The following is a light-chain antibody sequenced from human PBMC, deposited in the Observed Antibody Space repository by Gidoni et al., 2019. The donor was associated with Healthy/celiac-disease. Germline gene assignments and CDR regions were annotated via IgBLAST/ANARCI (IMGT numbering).Light chain of an antibody. CDR1: QSVSSY. CDR3: QQRSNWGLT. J-gene: IGKJ4*01. V-gene: IGKV3-11*01. Sequence: EIVLTQSPATLSLSPGERATLSCRASQSVSSYLAWYQQKPCQAPRLLIYDASNRATCIPARFSGSGSGTDFTLTISSLEPEDFAFYYCQQRSNWGLTFGGGTKVEIK. CDR2: DAS.